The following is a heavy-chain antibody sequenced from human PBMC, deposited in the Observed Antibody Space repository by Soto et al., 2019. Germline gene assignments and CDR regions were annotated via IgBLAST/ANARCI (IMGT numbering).Heavy chain of an antibody. V-gene: IGHV3-9*01. J-gene: IGHJ4*02. Sequence: GGSLRLSCVTSGFFFDNYAMHWVRQAPGKGPEWVSGLSGNSDIVAYADSVKGRFTISRDNAKKSLFLQMNNLRPEDTALYYCVNSTGKFYADFDYWGQGTQVTVSS. CDR1: GFFFDNYA. CDR2: LSGNSDIV. D-gene: IGHD7-27*01. CDR3: VNSTGKFYADFDY.